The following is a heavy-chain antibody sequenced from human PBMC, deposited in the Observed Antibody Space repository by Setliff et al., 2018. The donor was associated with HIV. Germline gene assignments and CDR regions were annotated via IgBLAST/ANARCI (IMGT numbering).Heavy chain of an antibody. J-gene: IGHJ6*03. Sequence: SVKVSCKASGGTFSSYAISWVRQAPGQGLEWMGGIIPIFGTANYAQKFQGRVTITADESTSTAYMELSSLRSEDTAVYYCARVNGSWYERVLNYYYYMDVGGKGTTVTVSS. D-gene: IGHD6-13*01. V-gene: IGHV1-69*13. CDR2: IIPIFGTA. CDR1: GGTFSSYA. CDR3: ARVNGSWYERVLNYYYYMDV.